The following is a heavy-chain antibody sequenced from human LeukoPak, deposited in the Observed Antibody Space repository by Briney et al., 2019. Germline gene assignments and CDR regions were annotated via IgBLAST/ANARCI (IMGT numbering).Heavy chain of an antibody. V-gene: IGHV4-59*01. CDR2: IYYSGST. J-gene: IGHJ2*01. CDR3: ARTYGSSGLGYFDL. Sequence: PSETLSLTCTGPGGSISSYYWSWIRQPPGKGLESIGYIYYSGSTNYSPSLKSRLPISVDTSKNQFSLKLSSVTAADTAVYYCARTYGSSGLGYFDLWGRGTLVTVSS. D-gene: IGHD6-13*01. CDR1: GGSISSYY.